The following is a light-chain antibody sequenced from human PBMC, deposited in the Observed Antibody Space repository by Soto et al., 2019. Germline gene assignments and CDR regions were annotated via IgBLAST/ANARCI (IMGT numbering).Light chain of an antibody. CDR1: QRFSSN. Sequence: EIVRTQSPATLSVSPGERVTLSCRASQRFSSNVAWYQQKPGQAPRRLIYDASTRATGIPARFSGSESGTEFTRTISSLQSEDFAVYYRQQYNNWPYTFGQWTKLEIK. J-gene: IGKJ2*01. CDR2: DAS. V-gene: IGKV3-15*01. CDR3: QQYNNWPYT.